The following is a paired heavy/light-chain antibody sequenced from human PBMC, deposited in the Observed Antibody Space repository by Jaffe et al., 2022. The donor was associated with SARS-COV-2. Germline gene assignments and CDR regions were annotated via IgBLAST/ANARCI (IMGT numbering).Light chain of an antibody. Sequence: QSALTQPASVSGSPGQSITISCTGTSSDVGGYNYVSWFQQHPGKAPKLMIYDVSNRPSGISSRFSGSKSGSTASLTISGLQAEDEADYYCSSYTNSISYVFGTGTKVTVL. V-gene: IGLV2-14*03. J-gene: IGLJ1*01. CDR2: DVS. CDR3: SSYTNSISYV. CDR1: SSDVGGYNY.
Heavy chain of an antibody. CDR3: ASHDATVVTPGDY. V-gene: IGHV4-39*01. D-gene: IGHD2-21*02. J-gene: IGHJ4*02. CDR1: GGSVSSGSYW. Sequence: QLHLQASGPGLVKPSETVSLTCTVSGGSVSSGSYWWGWIRQPPGKGLEWIGNMYYTGTVYYNPSLKSRVTMSLDTSKSQVSLKMSSVTAADTAVYYCASHDATVVTPGDYWGQGALVTVSS. CDR2: MYYTGTV.